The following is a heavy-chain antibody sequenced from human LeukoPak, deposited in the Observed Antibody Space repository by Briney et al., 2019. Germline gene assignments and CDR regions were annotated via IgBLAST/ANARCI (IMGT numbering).Heavy chain of an antibody. CDR1: GFTFSIYA. CDR3: AREVTPGNWIDP. V-gene: IGHV3-64*01. J-gene: IGHJ5*02. D-gene: IGHD2-21*02. Sequence: PGGSLRLSCAASGFTFSIYAMHWVRQAPGKGPESVSAISANGDDTYYSKSVKGRFNISRDNSKNTLYLQMGSLRPDDMAVYYCAREVTPGNWIDPWGKGTLVTVSS. CDR2: ISANGDDT.